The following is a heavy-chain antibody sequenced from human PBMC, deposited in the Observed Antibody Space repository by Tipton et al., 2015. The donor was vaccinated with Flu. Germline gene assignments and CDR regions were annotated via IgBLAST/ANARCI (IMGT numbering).Heavy chain of an antibody. Sequence: QLVQSGAEVKKPGSSVKVSCKASGGTFSSYAISWVRQAPGQGLEWMGRIIPILGIANYAQKFQGRVTITADKSTSTAYMELSSLRPEDPAVYSWARDPAVATEIYSYSGMDVWGQGTTVAVSS. J-gene: IGHJ6*02. CDR3: ARDPAVATEIYSYSGMDV. CDR1: GGTFSSYA. V-gene: IGHV1-69*09. CDR2: IIPILGIA. D-gene: IGHD5-12*01.